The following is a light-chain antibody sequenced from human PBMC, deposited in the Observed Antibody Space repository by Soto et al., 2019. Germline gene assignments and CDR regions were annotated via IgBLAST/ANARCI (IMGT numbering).Light chain of an antibody. J-gene: IGKJ4*01. CDR3: QRYNNWPLT. CDR2: AAS. V-gene: IGKV1-27*01. CDR1: QGIKNY. Sequence: DIQVTQYPSSLSASVGDRVTITCRASQGIKNYLAWYQQKPGEIPKLLIYAASTLESGIPPRFSGSGSGTDFTLTINNLQPEDVATYYCQRYNNWPLTFGGGTKVDIK.